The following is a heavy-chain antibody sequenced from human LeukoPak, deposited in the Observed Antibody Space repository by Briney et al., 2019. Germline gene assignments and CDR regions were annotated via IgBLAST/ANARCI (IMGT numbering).Heavy chain of an antibody. CDR3: ARVTTMVRGTGPQYYFDY. Sequence: SGTLSLTCAVSGGSISSSNWWSWVRQPPGKGLEWIGEIYHSGSTNYNPSLKSRVTISVDKSKNQFSLKLSSVTAADTAVYYCARVTTMVRGTGPQYYFDYWGQGTLVTVSS. J-gene: IGHJ4*02. CDR1: GGSISSSNW. CDR2: IYHSGST. V-gene: IGHV4-4*02. D-gene: IGHD3-10*01.